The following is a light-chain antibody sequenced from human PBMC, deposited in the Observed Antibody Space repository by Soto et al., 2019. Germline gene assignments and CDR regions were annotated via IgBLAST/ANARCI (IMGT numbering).Light chain of an antibody. CDR3: QQRSNWPST. V-gene: IGKV3-11*01. CDR1: QSLSNY. Sequence: EIVLTQSPATLSLSPGERATLSCRASQSLSNYLAWYQQKPGQAPRLLMYDASSRATGIPARFSGSGSGTDFTLTISSLEPEDFAVYYCQQRSNWPSTFGGGTKVEI. CDR2: DAS. J-gene: IGKJ4*01.